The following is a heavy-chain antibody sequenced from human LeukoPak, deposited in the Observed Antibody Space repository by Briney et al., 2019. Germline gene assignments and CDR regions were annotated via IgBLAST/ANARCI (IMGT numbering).Heavy chain of an antibody. V-gene: IGHV4-4*02. J-gene: IGHJ4*02. CDR1: GDSITSSNW. Sequence: SGTLSLTCAVSGDSITSSNWWSWVRQPPGKGLEWIGEIWHSGSTNYNPSLRSRVATSVDKSKNQFSLKLSSVTAADTAMYYCAFYNRGWYFDYWGQGTLVTVSS. D-gene: IGHD1-14*01. CDR3: AFYNRGWYFDY. CDR2: IWHSGST.